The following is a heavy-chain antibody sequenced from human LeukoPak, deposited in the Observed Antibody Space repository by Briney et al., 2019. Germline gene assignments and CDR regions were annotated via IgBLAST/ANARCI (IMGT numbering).Heavy chain of an antibody. Sequence: PGRSLRLSCAASGFTFSSYAMHWVRQAPGKGLEWVAVISYDGSNKYYADSVKGRFTISRDNSKNTLYLQMNSLRAEDTAVYYCARGSYQLLDHFDYWGQGTLVTVSS. CDR1: GFTFSSYA. CDR3: ARGSYQLLDHFDY. CDR2: ISYDGSNK. J-gene: IGHJ4*02. D-gene: IGHD2-2*02. V-gene: IGHV3-30-3*01.